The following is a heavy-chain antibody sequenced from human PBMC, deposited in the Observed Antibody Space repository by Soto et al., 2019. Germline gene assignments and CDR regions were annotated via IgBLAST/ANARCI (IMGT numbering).Heavy chain of an antibody. D-gene: IGHD3-22*01. J-gene: IGHJ4*02. V-gene: IGHV3-23*01. CDR2: ISGSGDRT. CDR3: VKDDGGYPSTAPH. CDR1: GITISNYP. Sequence: EVQLLESGGGLVQPGGSLRLSCAASGITISNYPMSWVSQAPGKWLAWVSGISGSGDRTYYADSAKGRFTISKDISRNSLSLQLDSLGVEDTAVYFGVKDDGGYPSTAPHWGQGTLVTVSS.